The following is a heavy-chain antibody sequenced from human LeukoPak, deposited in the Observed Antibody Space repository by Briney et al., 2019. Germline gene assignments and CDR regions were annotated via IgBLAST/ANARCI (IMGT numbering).Heavy chain of an antibody. V-gene: IGHV4-39*01. D-gene: IGHD6-13*01. CDR1: GGSISSSSYY. Sequence: SETLSLTCTVSGGSISSSSYYWGWIRQPPGKGLEWIGSIYYSGSTYYNPSLKSRVTISVDTSKNQFSLKLSSVTAADTAVYYCARLTDRSIAAAGGTSGYWGQGTLVTVPS. CDR3: ARLTDRSIAAAGGTSGY. J-gene: IGHJ4*02. CDR2: IYYSGST.